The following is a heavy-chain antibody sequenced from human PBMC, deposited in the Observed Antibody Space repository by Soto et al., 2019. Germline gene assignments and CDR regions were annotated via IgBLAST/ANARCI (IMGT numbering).Heavy chain of an antibody. V-gene: IGHV3-74*01. Sequence: GGSLRLSCASSGLTFNRYWMHWVRHAPGKGLVWVSHINTDGSNTNYADSVKGRFTISRDNAKSTLFLQMNSLRDEDTAVYYCAREFCSGGNCYTYYFDPWGQGIPVTVSS. CDR2: INTDGSNT. CDR1: GLTFNRYW. CDR3: AREFCSGGNCYTYYFDP. J-gene: IGHJ5*02. D-gene: IGHD2-15*01.